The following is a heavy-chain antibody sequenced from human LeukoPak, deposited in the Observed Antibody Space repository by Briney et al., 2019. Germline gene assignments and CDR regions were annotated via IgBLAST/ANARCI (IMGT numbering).Heavy chain of an antibody. CDR3: AKDTSSGWYSPIDC. CDR2: IGGSGGRT. J-gene: IGHJ4*02. CDR1: GFTFSSCA. D-gene: IGHD6-19*01. V-gene: IGHV3-23*01. Sequence: GGSLRLSCAASGFTFSSCAMIGVRQAPGKGLEWGSGIGGSGGRTYYADSVKGRFTISRDNSKNTLYLQMNSLRAEDTVIYYCAKDTSSGWYSPIDCWGQGTLVTVSS.